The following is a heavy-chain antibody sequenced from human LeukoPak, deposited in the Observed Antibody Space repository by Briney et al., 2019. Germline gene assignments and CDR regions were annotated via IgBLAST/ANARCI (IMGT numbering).Heavy chain of an antibody. D-gene: IGHD6-13*01. Sequence: GGSLRLSCAASGFTFSSYAMHWVRQAPGKGLEWVAVISYDGSNKYYADSVKGRFTISRDNSKNTLYLQMNSLRAEDTAVYYCARDNAYLGIAAAGPFDYWGQGTLVTVSS. CDR3: ARDNAYLGIAAAGPFDY. CDR2: ISYDGSNK. CDR1: GFTFSSYA. J-gene: IGHJ4*02. V-gene: IGHV3-30-3*01.